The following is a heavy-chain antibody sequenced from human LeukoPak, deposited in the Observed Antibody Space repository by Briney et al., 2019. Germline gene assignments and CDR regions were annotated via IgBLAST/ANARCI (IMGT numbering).Heavy chain of an antibody. CDR1: GGSFSGYY. J-gene: IGHJ4*02. D-gene: IGHD3-10*01. CDR3: ARSKALWFGELPRRFDY. Sequence: SETLSLTCAVYGGSFSGYYWSWIRQPPGKGLEWIGEINHSGSTNYNPSLKSRVTISVDTSKNQFSLKLSSVTAADTAVYYCARSKALWFGELPRRFDYWGQGTLVTVSS. V-gene: IGHV4-34*01. CDR2: INHSGST.